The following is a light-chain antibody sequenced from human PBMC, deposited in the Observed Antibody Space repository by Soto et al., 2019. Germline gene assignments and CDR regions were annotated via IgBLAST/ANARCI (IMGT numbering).Light chain of an antibody. CDR3: QQYNTYSPRT. CDR2: DAS. CDR1: QSIGNW. Sequence: DVQLTQAPSTLAASLGDRVTITCRARQSIGNWLAWYQQKPGKAPNLLISDASTLXHGVTSRFSGSASGTDFTLTISSLQPYDFATYYCQQYNTYSPRTFGQGNKVDIK. V-gene: IGKV1-5*01. J-gene: IGKJ1*01.